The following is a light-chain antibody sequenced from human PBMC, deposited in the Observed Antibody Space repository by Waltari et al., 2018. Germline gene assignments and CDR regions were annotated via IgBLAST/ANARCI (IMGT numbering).Light chain of an antibody. V-gene: IGKV1-9*01. J-gene: IGKJ4*01. CDR3: QQLDSYPLA. Sequence: IQLTQSPSFLSASVGDRVTITCRASQGITSHLAWYQQRPGKAPKLLIYAASTLHSGVSSRFSGSGSGTDCTLTINSLQPEDFATYYCQQLDSYPLAFGGGTRVEIK. CDR2: AAS. CDR1: QGITSH.